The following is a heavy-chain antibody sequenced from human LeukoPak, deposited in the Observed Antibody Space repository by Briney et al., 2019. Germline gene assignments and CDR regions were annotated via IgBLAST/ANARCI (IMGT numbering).Heavy chain of an antibody. J-gene: IGHJ5*02. Sequence: SETLSLTCTVSGGSISRSSFYWAWLRQPPGKGLEWIGSVYNSGSTYYNPSLESRVTISEDTSKNHFSLKLTSVTAADTAVYYCASLTGARWFDPWGQGALVTVSS. D-gene: IGHD2-8*02. CDR2: VYNSGST. V-gene: IGHV4-39*02. CDR1: GGSISRSSFY. CDR3: ASLTGARWFDP.